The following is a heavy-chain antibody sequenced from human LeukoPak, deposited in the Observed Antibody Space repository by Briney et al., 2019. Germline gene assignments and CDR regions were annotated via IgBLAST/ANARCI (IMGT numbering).Heavy chain of an antibody. Sequence: PSETLSLTCAVYGGSFSGYYWSWIRQPPGKGLEWIGEINHSGSTNYNPSLKSRVTISVDTSKNQFSLKLSSVTAADTAVYYCARLYYYGSGGAYFDYWGQGTLVTVSS. J-gene: IGHJ4*02. CDR2: INHSGST. CDR3: ARLYYYGSGGAYFDY. D-gene: IGHD3-10*01. V-gene: IGHV4-34*01. CDR1: GGSFSGYY.